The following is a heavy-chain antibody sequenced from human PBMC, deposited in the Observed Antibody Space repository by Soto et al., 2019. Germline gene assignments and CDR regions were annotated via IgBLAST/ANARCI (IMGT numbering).Heavy chain of an antibody. V-gene: IGHV3-30-3*01. Sequence: QVQLVESGGGVVQPGRSLRLSCAASGFTFSSYAMHWVRQAPGKGLEWVAVISYDGSNKYYADSVKGRFTNSRDNSKNTLYLQMNSLRAEDTAVYYCAREYSSSSLLYGMDVWGQGTTVTVSS. CDR3: AREYSSSSLLYGMDV. CDR2: ISYDGSNK. D-gene: IGHD6-6*01. CDR1: GFTFSSYA. J-gene: IGHJ6*02.